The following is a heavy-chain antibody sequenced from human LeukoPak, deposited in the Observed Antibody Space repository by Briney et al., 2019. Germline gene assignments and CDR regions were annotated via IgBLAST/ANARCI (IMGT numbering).Heavy chain of an antibody. CDR1: GFTFSSYA. CDR2: ISGSGGST. V-gene: IGHV3-23*01. CDR3: AKPGRSGYSFDY. J-gene: IGHJ4*02. Sequence: GGSLRLSCAVSGFTFSSYAMSWVRQAPGKGLEWVSSISGSGGSTYYADSVKGRFTISRDNSKNTLYLQMNSLRAEDTAVYYCAKPGRSGYSFDYWGQGTLVTVSS. D-gene: IGHD5-18*01.